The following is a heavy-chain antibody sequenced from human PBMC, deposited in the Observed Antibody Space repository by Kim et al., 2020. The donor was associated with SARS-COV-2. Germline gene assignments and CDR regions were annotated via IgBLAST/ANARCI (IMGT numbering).Heavy chain of an antibody. V-gene: IGHV3-30*02. CDR3: AKDTATFDY. J-gene: IGHJ4*02. Sequence: NKYYADSVKGRFTISRDNSKNTLYLQMNSLRAEDTAVYYCAKDTATFDYWGQGTLVTVSS. CDR2: NK.